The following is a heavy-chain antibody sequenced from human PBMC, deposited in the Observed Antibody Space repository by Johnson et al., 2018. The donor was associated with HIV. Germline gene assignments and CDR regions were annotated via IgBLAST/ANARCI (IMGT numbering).Heavy chain of an antibody. CDR1: GFTFGDYA. CDR3: ARATRSSSSGRHDAFDI. D-gene: IGHD6-6*01. V-gene: IGHV3-9*01. J-gene: IGHJ3*02. CDR2: INWNSGSI. Sequence: EVQLVESGGGLVQPGGSLRLSCTASGFTFGDYAMNWVRQAPGKGLEWVSGINWNSGSIAYADSVKGRFTISRDNAKKSLYLQMNSLRAEDTAVYYCARATRSSSSGRHDAFDIWGQGTMVTVSS.